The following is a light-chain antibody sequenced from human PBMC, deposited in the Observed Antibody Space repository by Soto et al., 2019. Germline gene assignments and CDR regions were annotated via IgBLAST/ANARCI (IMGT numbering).Light chain of an antibody. CDR1: QSVSSN. Sequence: EIVMTQSPATLSVSPGERATISCRASQSVSSNLAWYQQKPGQAPRLLIYGASTRATGIPARFSGSGSGTEFTLTISSLQSEDFAVYYCQQYNTWPRVTFGPGTKVDIK. CDR2: GAS. V-gene: IGKV3-15*01. CDR3: QQYNTWPRVT. J-gene: IGKJ3*01.